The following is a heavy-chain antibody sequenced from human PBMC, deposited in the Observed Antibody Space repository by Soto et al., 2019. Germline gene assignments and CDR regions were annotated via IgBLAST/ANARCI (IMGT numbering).Heavy chain of an antibody. CDR2: ISGSGGST. CDR3: AKISRGYSYVADFYFDY. CDR1: GFTFSSYA. J-gene: IGHJ4*02. V-gene: IGHV3-23*01. D-gene: IGHD5-18*01. Sequence: GGSLRLSCAASGFTFSSYAMSWVRQAPGKGLEWVSAISGSGGSTYYADSVKGRFTISRDNSKNTLYLQMNSLRAEDTAVYYCAKISRGYSYVADFYFDYWGQGTLVTVSS.